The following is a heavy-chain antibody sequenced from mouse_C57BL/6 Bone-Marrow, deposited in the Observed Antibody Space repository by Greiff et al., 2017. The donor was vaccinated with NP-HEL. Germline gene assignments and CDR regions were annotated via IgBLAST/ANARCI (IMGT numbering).Heavy chain of an antibody. D-gene: IGHD1-1*01. CDR2: ISSGSSTI. J-gene: IGHJ4*01. CDR1: GFTFSDYG. Sequence: VKLVESGGGLVKPGGSLKLSCAASGFTFSDYGMHWVRQAPEKGLEWVAYISSGSSTIYYADTVKGRFTISRDNAKNTLFLQMTSLRSEDTAMYYCARAYYGSSYTTGAMDYWGQGTSVTVSS. V-gene: IGHV5-17*01. CDR3: ARAYYGSSYTTGAMDY.